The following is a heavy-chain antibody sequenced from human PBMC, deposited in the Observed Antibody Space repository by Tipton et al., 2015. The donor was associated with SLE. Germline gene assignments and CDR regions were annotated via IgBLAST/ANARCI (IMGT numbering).Heavy chain of an antibody. V-gene: IGHV4-38-2*02. CDR1: GGSISSGYY. D-gene: IGHD1-1*01. CDR3: ASGVEGGGFDY. J-gene: IGHJ4*02. CDR2: IYHSGST. Sequence: TLSLTCTVSGGSISSGYYWGWIRQPPGKGLEWIGSIYHSGSTYYNPSLKSRVTISVDTSKNQFSLKLSSVTAADTAVYYCASGVEGGGFDYWGQGTLVTVSS.